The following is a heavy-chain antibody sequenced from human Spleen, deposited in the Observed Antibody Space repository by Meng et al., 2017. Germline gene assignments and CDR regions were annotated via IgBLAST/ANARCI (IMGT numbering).Heavy chain of an antibody. CDR2: AST. D-gene: IGHD7-27*01. J-gene: IGHJ4*02. Sequence: QVQLQQWGAGLLKPSETLSLTCAVSGGSVRSSDYQWSWIRQPPGKGLEWIGFASTNYNPSLKSRLTISLDTSKNQFSLKLTSVTAADTAVYYCARDYWGSLDYWGQGILVTVSS. V-gene: IGHV4-61*08. CDR1: GGSVRSSDYQ. CDR3: ARDYWGSLDY.